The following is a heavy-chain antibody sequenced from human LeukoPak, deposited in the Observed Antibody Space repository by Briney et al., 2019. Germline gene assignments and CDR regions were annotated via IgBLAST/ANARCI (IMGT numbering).Heavy chain of an antibody. CDR1: GGSISGYY. CDR2: IYNSGST. V-gene: IGHV4-59*12. D-gene: IGHD1-26*01. J-gene: IGHJ4*02. Sequence: PSETLSLTCTVSGGSISGYYWSWIRQPPGKGLEWIGYIYNSGSTNYNPSLKSRVTMSVDTSKNQFSLKLSSVTAADTAVYYCASESGSYSPFDYWGQGTLVTVSS. CDR3: ASESGSYSPFDY.